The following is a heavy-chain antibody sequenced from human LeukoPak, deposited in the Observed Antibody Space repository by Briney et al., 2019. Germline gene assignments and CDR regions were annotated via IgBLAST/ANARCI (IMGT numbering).Heavy chain of an antibody. CDR1: GGSISSSSYY. D-gene: IGHD6-13*01. Sequence: KPSETLSLTCTVSGGSISSSSYYWGWIRQPPGKGLEWIGEINHSGSTNYNPSLKSRVTISVDTSKNQFSLKLSSVTAADTAVYYCARGMVGGYSSSWELYWFDPWGQGTLVTVSS. V-gene: IGHV4-39*07. CDR2: INHSGST. J-gene: IGHJ5*02. CDR3: ARGMVGGYSSSWELYWFDP.